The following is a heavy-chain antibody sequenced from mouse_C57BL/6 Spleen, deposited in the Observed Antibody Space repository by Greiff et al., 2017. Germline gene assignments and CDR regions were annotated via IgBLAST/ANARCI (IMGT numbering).Heavy chain of an antibody. V-gene: IGHV1-80*01. J-gene: IGHJ3*01. D-gene: IGHD1-1*01. CDR2: IYPGDGDT. CDR1: GYAFSSYW. CDR3: ARDYYVPFAY. Sequence: QVQLKESGAELVKPGASVKISCKASGYAFSSYWMNWVKQRPGQGLEWIGQIYPGDGDTNYNGKFKGKATLTADKSSSTAYMQLSSLTSEDSAVYFGARDYYVPFAYWGQGTLVTVSA.